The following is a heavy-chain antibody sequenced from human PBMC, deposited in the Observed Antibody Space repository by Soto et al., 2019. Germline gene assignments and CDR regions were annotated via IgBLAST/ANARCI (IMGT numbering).Heavy chain of an antibody. J-gene: IGHJ6*02. Sequence: GGSLRLSCAASGSSFRDYYMSWIRQAPGKGLEWVAVIWYDGSNKYYADSVKGRFTISRDNSKNTLYLQMNSLRAEDTAVYYCAKITGTIGDYYYYYGMDVWGQGTTVTVSS. CDR1: GSSFRDYY. CDR3: AKITGTIGDYYYYYGMDV. CDR2: IWYDGSNK. D-gene: IGHD1-7*01. V-gene: IGHV3-33*06.